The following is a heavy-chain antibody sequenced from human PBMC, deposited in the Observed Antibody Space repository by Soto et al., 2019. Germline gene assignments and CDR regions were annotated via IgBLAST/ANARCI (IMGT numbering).Heavy chain of an antibody. CDR3: ARKASGSYTYYFDY. CDR1: GGSISSGGYS. Sequence: KASETLSLTCAVSGGSISSGGYSWSWIRQPPGKGLEWIGYIYHSGSTYYNPSLKSRVTISVDRSKNQFSLKLSSVTAADTAVYYCARKASGSYTYYFDYWGQGTLVTVSS. V-gene: IGHV4-30-2*01. D-gene: IGHD3-10*01. CDR2: IYHSGST. J-gene: IGHJ4*02.